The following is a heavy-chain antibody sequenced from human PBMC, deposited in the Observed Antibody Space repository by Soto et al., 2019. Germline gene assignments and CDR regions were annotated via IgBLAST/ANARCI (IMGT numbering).Heavy chain of an antibody. CDR3: ATLASGDRGGVDY. J-gene: IGHJ4*02. CDR2: INPSGGST. CDR1: GYTFTSYY. Sequence: QVQLVQSGAEVKKPGASVKVSCKASGYTFTSYYMHWVRQAPGQGLEWMGIINPSGGSTSYAQKCRGAVTLNRYTTTSTVYMYLSSLRSEDTAVYYCATLASGDRGGVDYWGQGTLVTVSS. D-gene: IGHD2-8*02. V-gene: IGHV1-46*03.